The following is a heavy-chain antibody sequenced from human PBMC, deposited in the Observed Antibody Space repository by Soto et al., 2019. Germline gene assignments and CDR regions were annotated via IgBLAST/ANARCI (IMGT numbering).Heavy chain of an antibody. V-gene: IGHV1-2*04. CDR3: ARESSRRTAARLPLGY. CDR2: INPNSGGT. CDR1: GYTFTGYY. Sequence: QVQLVQSGAEVKKPGASVKVSCKASGYTFTGYYMHWVRQAPGQGLEWMGWINPNSGGTNYAQKFQGWVTMTRDTSISTAYMELSRLRSDDTAVYYCARESSRRTAARLPLGYWGQGTLVTVSS. J-gene: IGHJ4*02. D-gene: IGHD6-6*01.